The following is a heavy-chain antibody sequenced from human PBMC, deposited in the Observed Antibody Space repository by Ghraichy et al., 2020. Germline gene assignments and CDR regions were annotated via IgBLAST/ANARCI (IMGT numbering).Heavy chain of an antibody. CDR1: GFTFSSYS. V-gene: IGHV3-21*01. J-gene: IGHJ4*02. D-gene: IGHD5-18*01. Sequence: SCAASGFTFSSYSMNWVRQAPGKGLEWVSSISSSSSYIYYADSVKGRFTISRDNAKNSLYLQMNSLRAEDTAVYYCASGYSYGYMPGYWGQGTLVTVSS. CDR3: ASGYSYGYMPGY. CDR2: ISSSSSYI.